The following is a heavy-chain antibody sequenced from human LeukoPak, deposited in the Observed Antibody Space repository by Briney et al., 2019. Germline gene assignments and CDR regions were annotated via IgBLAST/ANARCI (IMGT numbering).Heavy chain of an antibody. CDR1: GGSISSGGYY. V-gene: IGHV4-31*03. D-gene: IGHD2-8*02. CDR2: IYYNGSN. Sequence: SETLSLTCTVSGGSISSGGYYWSWIRQHPGKGLEWIGYIYYNGSNNYHPSFKSRVTISVDTSKIQFSLKLSSVTAADTAVYYCARADYGTGGWFDPWGQGTLVTVSS. CDR3: ARADYGTGGWFDP. J-gene: IGHJ5*02.